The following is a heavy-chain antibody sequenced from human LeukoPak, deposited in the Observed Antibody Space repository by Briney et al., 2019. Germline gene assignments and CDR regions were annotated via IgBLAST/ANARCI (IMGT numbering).Heavy chain of an antibody. CDR3: ARGGVVLGSYSDAFDI. V-gene: IGHV3-21*01. J-gene: IGHJ3*02. CDR1: GFTFSNYW. CDR2: ISSSSSYI. D-gene: IGHD1-26*01. Sequence: GGSLRLSCAASGFTFSNYWMHWVRQAPGKGLEWVSSISSSSSYIYYADSVKGRFTISRDNAKNSLYLQMNSLRAEDTAVYYCARGGVVLGSYSDAFDIWGQGTMVTVSS.